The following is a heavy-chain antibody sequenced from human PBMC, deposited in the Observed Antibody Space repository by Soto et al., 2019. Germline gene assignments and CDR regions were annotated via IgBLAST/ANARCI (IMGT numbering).Heavy chain of an antibody. J-gene: IGHJ6*02. CDR2: ISVAANNK. CDR1: GFAFSTYG. CDR3: AKVGYCSSPSCYRWYFYGMDV. D-gene: IGHD2-2*01. Sequence: GGSLRLSCAASGFAFSTYGIHWVRQAPGKGQERVAFISVAANNKYYADSVKGRFTISRDNSRNTLSLQMNSLRPEDSAVYYCAKVGYCSSPSCYRWYFYGMDVWGQGTTVTVSS. V-gene: IGHV3-30*02.